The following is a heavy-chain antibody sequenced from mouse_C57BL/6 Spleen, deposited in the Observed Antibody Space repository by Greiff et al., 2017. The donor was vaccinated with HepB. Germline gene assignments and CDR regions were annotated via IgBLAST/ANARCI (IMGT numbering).Heavy chain of an antibody. J-gene: IGHJ4*01. CDR3: AGVYAMDY. CDR2: INPNNGGT. CDR1: GYTFTDYY. V-gene: IGHV1-26*01. Sequence: EVQLQQSGPELVKPGASVKISCKASGYTFTDYYMNWVKQSHGKSLEWIGDINPNNGGTSYNQKFKGKATLTVDKSSSTAYMELRSLTSEDSAVYYCAGVYAMDYWGQGTSVTVSS.